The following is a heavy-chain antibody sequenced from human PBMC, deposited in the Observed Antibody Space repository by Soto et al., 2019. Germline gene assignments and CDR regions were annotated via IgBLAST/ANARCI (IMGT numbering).Heavy chain of an antibody. CDR3: VGAAGYCRNDYVYYDGMAV. Sequence: QVQLVESGGGVVQPGRSLRLSCAASGFTFSSYGRHWVRQAPGKGLEWVALVWYDGGNKYYADSVKGRFTISRDNSKSTLYLQMNSLRDEDTAVYYCVGAAGYCRNDYVYYDGMAVWGQGTTVTVSS. J-gene: IGHJ6*02. V-gene: IGHV3-33*01. D-gene: IGHD5-12*01. CDR1: GFTFSSYG. CDR2: VWYDGGNK.